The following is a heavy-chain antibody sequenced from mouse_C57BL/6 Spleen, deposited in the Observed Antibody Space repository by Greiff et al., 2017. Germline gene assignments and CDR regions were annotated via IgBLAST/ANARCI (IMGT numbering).Heavy chain of an antibody. CDR2: INPYNGGT. V-gene: IGHV1-19*01. CDR1: GYTFTDYY. CDR3: ARWRLGRGYAMDY. D-gene: IGHD4-1*01. J-gene: IGHJ4*01. Sequence: VQLQQSGPVLVKPGASVKMSCKASGYTFTDYYMNWVKQSHGKSLEWIGVINPYNGGTSYNQKFKGKATLTVDKSSSTAYMELNSLTSEDSAVYYCARWRLGRGYAMDYWGQGTSVTVSS.